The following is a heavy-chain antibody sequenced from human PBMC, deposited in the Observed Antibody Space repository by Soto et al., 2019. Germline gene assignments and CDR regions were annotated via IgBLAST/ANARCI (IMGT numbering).Heavy chain of an antibody. CDR2: IRSKDKSYAT. V-gene: IGHV3-73*01. Sequence: GGSLRLSCAASGFTFSGSAMHWVRQASGKGLEWVGRIRSKDKSYATAYAASVKGRFIISRDDSKNTAYLQMNSLKTEDTAVYYCTRQDGDGYYYYYMDVWGKGTTVTVSS. D-gene: IGHD3-10*01. J-gene: IGHJ6*03. CDR1: GFTFSGSA. CDR3: TRQDGDGYYYYYMDV.